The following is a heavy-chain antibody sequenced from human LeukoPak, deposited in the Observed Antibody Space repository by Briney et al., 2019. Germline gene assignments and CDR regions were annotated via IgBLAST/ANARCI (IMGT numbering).Heavy chain of an antibody. D-gene: IGHD3-3*01. CDR3: ARDHLVEWLLSPYYYMDV. CDR2: ISDSSSYI. CDR1: GFTVSSNY. V-gene: IGHV3-21*01. J-gene: IGHJ6*03. Sequence: PGGSLRLSCAASGFTVSSNYMNWVRQAPGKGLEWVSSISDSSSYIYYADSVKGRFTISRDNAKNSLYLQMNSLRAEDTAVYYCARDHLVEWLLSPYYYMDVWGKGTTVTVSS.